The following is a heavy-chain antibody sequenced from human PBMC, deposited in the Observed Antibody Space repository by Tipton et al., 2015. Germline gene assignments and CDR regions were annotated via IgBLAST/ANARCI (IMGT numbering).Heavy chain of an antibody. CDR1: GYTFASYG. CDR3: ARDGAAVEPFDY. J-gene: IGHJ4*02. D-gene: IGHD6-13*01. CDR2: ISGYNGNT. Sequence: QLVQSGAEVKKTGASVKVSCKASGYTFASYGITWVRQAPGQGLEWMGWISGYNGNTNYAQKFRGRVTMTTDTSTTTAYMELKSLRSDDTAVYYCARDGAAVEPFDYWGQGTLVTVS. V-gene: IGHV1-18*04.